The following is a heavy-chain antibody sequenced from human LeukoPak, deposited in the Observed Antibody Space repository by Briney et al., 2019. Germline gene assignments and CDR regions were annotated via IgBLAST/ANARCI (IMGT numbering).Heavy chain of an antibody. CDR1: GFTFSKYW. CDR3: ARPSDRDGLQFFFEY. Sequence: GGSLRLSCAASGFTFSKYWMHWVRQVPGEGLVWVSRIKTDGSTTNYADSVKGRFTISRDNAKNTLYLQMNGLRAEDTAVYYCARPSDRDGLQFFFEYWGQGTLVTVSS. D-gene: IGHD5-24*01. V-gene: IGHV3-74*01. J-gene: IGHJ4*02. CDR2: IKTDGSTT.